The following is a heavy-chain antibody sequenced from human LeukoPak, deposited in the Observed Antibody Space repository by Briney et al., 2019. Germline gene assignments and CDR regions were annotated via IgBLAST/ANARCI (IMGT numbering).Heavy chain of an antibody. Sequence: SVKVSCKASGGTFSSYAISWVRQAPGQGLEWMGGIIPIFGTANYAQKLQGRVTITADESTSTAYMELSSLRSEDTAVYYCARRDYYDSSGYYRAFDIWGQGTMVTVSS. CDR1: GGTFSSYA. CDR2: IIPIFGTA. J-gene: IGHJ3*02. V-gene: IGHV1-69*01. D-gene: IGHD3-22*01. CDR3: ARRDYYDSSGYYRAFDI.